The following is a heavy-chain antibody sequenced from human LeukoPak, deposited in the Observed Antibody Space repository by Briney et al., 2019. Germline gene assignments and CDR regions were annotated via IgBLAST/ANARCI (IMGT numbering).Heavy chain of an antibody. CDR3: ARLVVVNAFDY. V-gene: IGHV3-30*03. CDR1: GFTFSSYG. CDR2: ISYDGSNK. D-gene: IGHD3-22*01. J-gene: IGHJ4*02. Sequence: GGSLRLSCAASGFTFSSYGMHWVRQAPGKGLEWVAVISYDGSNKYYADSVKGRFTISRDNSKNTLYLQMNSLRAEDTAVYYCARLVVVNAFDYWGQGTLVTVSS.